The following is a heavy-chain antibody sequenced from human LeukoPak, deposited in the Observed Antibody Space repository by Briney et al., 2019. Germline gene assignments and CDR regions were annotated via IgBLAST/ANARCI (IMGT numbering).Heavy chain of an antibody. J-gene: IGHJ6*03. Sequence: PGGSLRPSCEASGFMFTGYWMSWVRQAPGKGLEWVANIKEDGSEKYYVDSVKGRFTISRDNPKKLLYLQMNSLRAEDTAVYYCARDRRGVNFYYYYMDVWGKGTSVIVSS. CDR3: ARDRRGVNFYYYYMDV. V-gene: IGHV3-7*01. CDR2: IKEDGSEK. CDR1: GFMFTGYW. D-gene: IGHD3-10*01.